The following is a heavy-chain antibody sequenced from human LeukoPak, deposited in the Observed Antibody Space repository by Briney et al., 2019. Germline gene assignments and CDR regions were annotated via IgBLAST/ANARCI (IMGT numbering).Heavy chain of an antibody. Sequence: GGSLRLSCAASGFTFSSYSMNWVRQAPGKGLEWVSYISSSSSSTIYYADSVKGRFTISRDNAKNSLYLQMNSLRAEDTAVYYCAREGEQLDGYFDYWGQGTLVTVSS. CDR1: GFTFSSYS. D-gene: IGHD6-13*01. CDR3: AREGEQLDGYFDY. V-gene: IGHV3-48*04. J-gene: IGHJ4*02. CDR2: ISSSSSSTI.